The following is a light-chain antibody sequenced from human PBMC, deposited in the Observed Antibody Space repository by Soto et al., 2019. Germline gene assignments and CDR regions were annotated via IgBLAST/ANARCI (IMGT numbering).Light chain of an antibody. CDR3: HQYDSWT. Sequence: EIVLTHSPGTLSLSPGEIASLSCRASQSFNSIYLAWYQQKPGQAPRLLIYGASSRATGIPDRFSGSGSGTHFTLTISRLEPEDFAVYYCHQYDSWTFGQGTKVDIK. CDR1: QSFNSIY. CDR2: GAS. J-gene: IGKJ1*01. V-gene: IGKV3-20*01.